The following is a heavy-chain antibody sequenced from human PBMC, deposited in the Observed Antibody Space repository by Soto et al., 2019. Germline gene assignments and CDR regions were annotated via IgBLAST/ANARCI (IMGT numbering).Heavy chain of an antibody. CDR2: INPSGGST. J-gene: IGHJ1*01. D-gene: IGHD2-15*01. CDR1: GYTFTSYY. Sequence: ASVKVSCKASGYTFTSYYMHWVRQAPGQGLEWMGIINPSGGSTGYTQKFQGRVTMTRDTSTSTVYMELSSLRSEDTAVYYCARDLYCSGGSCYPEYFQHWGQGTLVTVSS. CDR3: ARDLYCSGGSCYPEYFQH. V-gene: IGHV1-46*01.